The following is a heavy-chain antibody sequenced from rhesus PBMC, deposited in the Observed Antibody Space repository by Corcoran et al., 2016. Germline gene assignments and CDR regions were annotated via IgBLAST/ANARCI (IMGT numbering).Heavy chain of an antibody. D-gene: IGHD4-23*01. V-gene: IGHV3-16*01. CDR3: TQTVTTPGY. Sequence: EVQLLESGGGLVQPGGSLRLSCAASGFTFRNYWWTWVCPAPGKGLEWVGFIKKKADGGTAAYAESVKGRFTISRDDSKNTLYLQMNSLKTEDTAVYYCTQTVTTPGYWGQGVLVTVSS. CDR1: GFTFRNYW. CDR2: IKKKADGGTA. J-gene: IGHJ4*01.